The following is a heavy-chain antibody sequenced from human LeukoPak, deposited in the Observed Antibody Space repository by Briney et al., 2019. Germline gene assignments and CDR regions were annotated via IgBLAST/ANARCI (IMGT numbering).Heavy chain of an antibody. CDR2: IYYSGST. V-gene: IGHV4-39*01. Sequence: SETLSLTCTVSGDSISSSSYYWGWIRQPPGKGLEWIGSIYYSGSTYYNPSLKSRVTISVDTSKNQFSLKLSSVTAADTAVYYCARHYYGSGDFDYWGQGTLVTVSS. CDR1: GDSISSSSYY. CDR3: ARHYYGSGDFDY. D-gene: IGHD3-10*01. J-gene: IGHJ4*02.